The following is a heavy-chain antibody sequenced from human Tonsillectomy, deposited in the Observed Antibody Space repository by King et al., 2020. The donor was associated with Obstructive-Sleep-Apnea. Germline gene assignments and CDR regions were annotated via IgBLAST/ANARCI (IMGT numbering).Heavy chain of an antibody. CDR2: MNPKSANT. D-gene: IGHD1-20*01. V-gene: IGHV1-8*01. CDR3: ARAPPGANWTTTTWYFDL. CDR1: GYTFISYD. Sequence: QLVQSGAEVKKPGASVKVSCKASGYTFISYDINWVRQATGQGLEWMGWMNPKSANTGYAQKFQGRVTMTRNTSISTAYMELSSLRSEDTAVYYCARAPPGANWTTTTWYFDLWGRGTLVTVSS. J-gene: IGHJ2*01.